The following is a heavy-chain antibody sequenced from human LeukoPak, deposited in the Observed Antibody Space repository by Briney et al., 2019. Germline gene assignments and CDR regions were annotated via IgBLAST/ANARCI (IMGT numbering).Heavy chain of an antibody. CDR3: ARGTAVAL. Sequence: QSGGSLRLSCAASGFTVSSNDMTWVRQVPGKGLEWVANIKEDGETHYADSVKGRFTISRDNTKNSLYLQMNSLGVEDTAVYYCARGTAVALWGQGTLVTVSS. J-gene: IGHJ4*02. CDR2: IKEDGET. D-gene: IGHD6-19*01. CDR1: GFTVSSND. V-gene: IGHV3-7*03.